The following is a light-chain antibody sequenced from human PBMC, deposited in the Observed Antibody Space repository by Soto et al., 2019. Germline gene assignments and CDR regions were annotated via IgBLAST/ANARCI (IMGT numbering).Light chain of an antibody. CDR2: DVS. Sequence: QSALTQPASVSGSPGQSITISCTGTSSDVGAYNYVSWYQQHPGKAPKLMIYDVSNRPSGVSIRFFGSKSGNTASLTISGLQAEDEADYYCSSYTSSDSVVFGGGTQLTVL. CDR1: SSDVGAYNY. CDR3: SSYTSSDSVV. J-gene: IGLJ2*01. V-gene: IGLV2-14*03.